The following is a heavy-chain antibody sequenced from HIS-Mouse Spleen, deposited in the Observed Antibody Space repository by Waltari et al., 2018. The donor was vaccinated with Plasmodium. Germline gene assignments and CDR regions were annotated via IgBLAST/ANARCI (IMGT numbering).Heavy chain of an antibody. CDR3: ARVLDYYDSSGYFDY. CDR1: GGSISSYY. J-gene: IGHJ4*02. Sequence: VQLQESGPGLVKPSETLSLTCTVSGGSISSYYWSWIRTPPGKGLEWSGYIYYSGSSNYNPSLKSRVTISVDTSKNQFSLKLSSVTAADTAVYYCARVLDYYDSSGYFDYWGQGTLVTVSS. D-gene: IGHD3-22*01. CDR2: IYYSGSS. V-gene: IGHV4-59*01.